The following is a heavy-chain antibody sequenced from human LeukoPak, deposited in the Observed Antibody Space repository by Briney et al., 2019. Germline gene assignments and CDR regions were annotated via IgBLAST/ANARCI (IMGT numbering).Heavy chain of an antibody. CDR2: INHSGST. Sequence: SETLSLTCAVYGGSFSGYYWSWIRQPPGKGLEWIGEINHSGSTNYNPSLKSRVTISVDTPKNQFSLKLSSVTAADTAVYYCARSFLGGWYYFDYWGQGTLVTVSS. CDR3: ARSFLGGWYYFDY. J-gene: IGHJ4*02. V-gene: IGHV4-34*01. CDR1: GGSFSGYY. D-gene: IGHD6-19*01.